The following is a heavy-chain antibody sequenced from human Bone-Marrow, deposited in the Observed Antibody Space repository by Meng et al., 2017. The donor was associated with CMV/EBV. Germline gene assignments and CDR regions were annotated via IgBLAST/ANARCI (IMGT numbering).Heavy chain of an antibody. CDR2: MSWNSGSI. J-gene: IGHJ4*02. Sequence: GGSLRLSCAACGFTLDDYAMNWVRQAPGKGLEGVSGMSWNSGSIGYADSVKGRFTISRDNAKNSLYLQMNSLRAEDTALYYCAKTEDFWSVQDYWGQGTLVTVSS. D-gene: IGHD3-3*01. CDR3: AKTEDFWSVQDY. V-gene: IGHV3-9*01. CDR1: GFTLDDYA.